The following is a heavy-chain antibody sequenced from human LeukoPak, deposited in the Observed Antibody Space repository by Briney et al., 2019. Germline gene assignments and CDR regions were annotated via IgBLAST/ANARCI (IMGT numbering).Heavy chain of an antibody. CDR1: GGSINSYY. J-gene: IGHJ4*02. CDR3: ARGQGGSGYYY. Sequence: PPETLSLTCTISGGSINSYYWSWIRQPPGKGLEWIGYIYYSGSTNYAPSLKSRVAISVDTSKNQFSLRLTSVTAADTAVYYCARGQGGSGYYYWGQGTLVTVSS. D-gene: IGHD3-22*01. CDR2: IYYSGST. V-gene: IGHV4-59*01.